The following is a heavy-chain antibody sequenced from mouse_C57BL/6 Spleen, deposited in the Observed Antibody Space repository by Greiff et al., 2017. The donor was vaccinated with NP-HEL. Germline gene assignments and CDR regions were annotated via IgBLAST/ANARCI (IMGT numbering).Heavy chain of an antibody. CDR2: ISSGGSYT. CDR3: ARTAQDYYAMDY. J-gene: IGHJ4*01. CDR1: GFTFSSYG. Sequence: DVKLVESGGDLVKPGGSLKLSCAASGFTFSSYGMSWVRQTPDKRLEWVATISSGGSYTYYPDSVKGRFTISRDNAKNTLYLQMSSLKSEDTAMYYCARTAQDYYAMDYWGQGTSVTVSS. V-gene: IGHV5-6*02. D-gene: IGHD3-2*02.